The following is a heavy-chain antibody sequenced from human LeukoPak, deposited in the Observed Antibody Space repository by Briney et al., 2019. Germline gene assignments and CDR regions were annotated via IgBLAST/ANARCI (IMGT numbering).Heavy chain of an antibody. V-gene: IGHV4-59*01. CDR2: IYYSGST. D-gene: IGHD3-22*01. CDR3: ARVIRTRYYYDTLNWFDP. J-gene: IGHJ5*02. Sequence: SEALSLTCTVSGGSISSYYWSWLRQPPGKGLEWIGYIYYSGSTNYNPSLKSRVTISVDTSKNQFSLKLSSVTAADTAVYYCARVIRTRYYYDTLNWFDPWGQGTLVTVSS. CDR1: GGSISSYY.